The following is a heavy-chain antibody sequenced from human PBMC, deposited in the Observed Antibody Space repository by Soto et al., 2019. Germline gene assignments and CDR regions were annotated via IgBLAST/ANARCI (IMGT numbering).Heavy chain of an antibody. CDR1: GGSISITTYY. D-gene: IGHD1-1*01. J-gene: IGHJ4*02. V-gene: IGHV4-39*01. Sequence: PSETLSLTCTVSGGSISITTYYWGWIRQPPGKGLEWIASIYYSGSTYHNPSLKSRVTTSVDTSKNQFSLRLSSVTAADTAVYYCAGIVSTGVGGRGYFDYWGQGSLVTVSS. CDR2: IYYSGST. CDR3: AGIVSTGVGGRGYFDY.